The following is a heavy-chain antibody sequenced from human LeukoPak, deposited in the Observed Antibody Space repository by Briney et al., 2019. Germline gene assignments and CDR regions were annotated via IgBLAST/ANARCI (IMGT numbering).Heavy chain of an antibody. CDR3: AREAQNVDIVATTYYFDY. CDR1: GGTFSSYA. V-gene: IGHV1-69*04. Sequence: SVKVSCKASGGTFSSYAISWVRQAPGQGLEWMGRIIPILGIANYAQKFQGRVTITADKSTSTAYMELSSLRSEDTAVYYCAREAQNVDIVATTYYFDYWGQGTLVTVSS. D-gene: IGHD5-12*01. CDR2: IIPILGIA. J-gene: IGHJ4*02.